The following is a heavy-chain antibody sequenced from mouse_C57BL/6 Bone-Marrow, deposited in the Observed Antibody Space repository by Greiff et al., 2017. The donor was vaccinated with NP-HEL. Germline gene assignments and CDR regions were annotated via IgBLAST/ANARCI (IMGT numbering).Heavy chain of an antibody. J-gene: IGHJ2*01. CDR3: ARDSFYYIDN. Sequence: EVKLQESGPGLVKPSQSLSLTCSVTGYSITSGYYWNWIRQFPGNKLEWMGYISYDGSNNYNPSLKNRISITRDTSKNQFFLKLNSVTTEDTATYYCARDSFYYIDNRGQGTTLTVST. V-gene: IGHV3-6*01. CDR1: GYSITSGYY. D-gene: IGHD3-1*01. CDR2: ISYDGSN.